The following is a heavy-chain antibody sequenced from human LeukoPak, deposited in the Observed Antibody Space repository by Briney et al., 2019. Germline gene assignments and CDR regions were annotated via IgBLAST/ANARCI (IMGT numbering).Heavy chain of an antibody. Sequence: GGSLRLSCAASGFTISSNCLSWVRQAPGKGLEWVSVIYSGGSTYYADSVKGRFTISRDNSKNTLYLQMNSLRPEDTAVYFCAKDRSWGMNSAEYWGQGTLVTVSS. CDR1: GFTISSNC. V-gene: IGHV3-66*01. CDR2: IYSGGST. CDR3: AKDRSWGMNSAEY. D-gene: IGHD7-27*01. J-gene: IGHJ4*02.